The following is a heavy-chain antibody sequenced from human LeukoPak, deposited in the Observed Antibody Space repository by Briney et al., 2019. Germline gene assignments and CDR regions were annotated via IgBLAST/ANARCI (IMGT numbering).Heavy chain of an antibody. Sequence: SETLSLTCAVSGGSISSNSCYWGWIRQPPGKGLEWIGSIYYSGSTYYNPSLKSRVTISVDTSKNQFSLKLSSVTAADTAVYYCARTRYYYNSRSYGAPYYFDYWGQGTLVTVSS. CDR1: GGSISSNSCY. J-gene: IGHJ4*02. CDR2: IYYSGST. CDR3: ARTRYYYNSRSYGAPYYFDY. V-gene: IGHV4-39*01. D-gene: IGHD3-10*01.